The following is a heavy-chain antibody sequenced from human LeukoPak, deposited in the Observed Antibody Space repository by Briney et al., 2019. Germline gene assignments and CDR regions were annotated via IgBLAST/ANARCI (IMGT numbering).Heavy chain of an antibody. V-gene: IGHV3-33*01. CDR3: ARDEQDYYYGMDV. CDR1: GFTFSSYG. Sequence: GGSLRLPCAASGFTFSSYGMHWVRQAPGKGLEWAAVIWYDGSNKYYADSVKGRFTISRDNSKNTLYLQMNSLRAEDTAVYYCARDEQDYYYGMDVWGQGTTVTVSS. J-gene: IGHJ6*02. CDR2: IWYDGSNK.